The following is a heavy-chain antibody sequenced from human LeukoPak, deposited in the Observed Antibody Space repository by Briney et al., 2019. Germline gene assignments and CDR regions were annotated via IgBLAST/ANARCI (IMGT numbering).Heavy chain of an antibody. CDR2: INHSGST. Sequence: KPSETLSLTCAVYGGSFSGYYWSWIRQPPGKGLEWIGEINHSGSTNYNPSLKSRVTISVDTSKNQFSLKLSSVTAADTAVYYCARFNGIRYFDWLSTPLYFDYWGQGTLVTVSS. D-gene: IGHD3-9*01. J-gene: IGHJ4*02. CDR1: GGSFSGYY. CDR3: ARFNGIRYFDWLSTPLYFDY. V-gene: IGHV4-34*01.